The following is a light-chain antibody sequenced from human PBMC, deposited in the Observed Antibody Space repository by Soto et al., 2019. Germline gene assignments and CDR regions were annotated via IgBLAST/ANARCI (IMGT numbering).Light chain of an antibody. CDR3: SSYTSNSTLYV. V-gene: IGLV2-14*01. CDR1: SSDVGAYNY. CDR2: DVS. J-gene: IGLJ1*01. Sequence: QSALTQPASVSGSPGQSITISGTGTSSDVGAYNYVSWYQQHPGKAPKLMIYDVSNRPSGVSNRFSGSKSGNTASLTISGLQAEDEADYSCSSYTSNSTLYVFGTGTKVTVL.